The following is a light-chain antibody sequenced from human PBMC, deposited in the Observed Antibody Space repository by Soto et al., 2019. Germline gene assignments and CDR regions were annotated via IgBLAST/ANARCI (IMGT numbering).Light chain of an antibody. J-gene: IGLJ2*01. CDR1: SSEVGGYHY. V-gene: IGLV2-14*01. Sequence: QSALTQPASVSGSPGQSITISCTGTSSEVGGYHYVSWYQQHPGKAPKLMIYDVSNRPSGVSNRFSGSKSGNTASLTISGLQAEDEADYYCSSYTSSSPVVFGGGTKLTVL. CDR3: SSYTSSSPVV. CDR2: DVS.